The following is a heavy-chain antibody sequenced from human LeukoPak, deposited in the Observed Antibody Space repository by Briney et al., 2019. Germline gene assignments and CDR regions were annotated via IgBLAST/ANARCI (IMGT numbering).Heavy chain of an antibody. CDR1: GGSISSGDYY. CDR2: IYSSGST. D-gene: IGHD3-3*01. V-gene: IGHV4-30-4*01. Sequence: KASETLSLTCNVSGGSISSGDYYWNWIRQPPGKGLEWIGYIYSSGSTYYNPSLKSRIIISVDTSKKQFSLTVSSVTAADTAVYYCARETAWSGPIWGQGTLVTVSS. CDR3: ARETAWSGPI. J-gene: IGHJ4*02.